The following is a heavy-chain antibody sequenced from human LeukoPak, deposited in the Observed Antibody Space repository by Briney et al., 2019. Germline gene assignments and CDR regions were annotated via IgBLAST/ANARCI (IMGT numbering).Heavy chain of an antibody. J-gene: IGHJ4*02. CDR2: IYSSGST. Sequence: SDTLSLTCTVSGGSISSSTYYCGWVRQPPGKGLEWIARIYSSGSTYYNPSLKSRVSLSLDTSKNQFPLNLSSVTAAHTAVYYCARDISIFGVASVDYRGQGTLVT. D-gene: IGHD3-3*01. CDR3: ARDISIFGVASVDY. V-gene: IGHV4-39*06. CDR1: GGSISSSTYY.